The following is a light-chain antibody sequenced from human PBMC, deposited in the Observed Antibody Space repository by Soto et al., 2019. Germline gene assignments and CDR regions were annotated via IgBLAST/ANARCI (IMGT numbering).Light chain of an antibody. V-gene: IGKV3-11*01. CDR2: DAS. J-gene: IGKJ4*01. Sequence: EIVLTQSPATLSLSPGERATLSCRASQSIRNYLAWYQQKPGQAPRLLIYDASNRATGTPARFSGSGSGTDFILTISSLEPEDSGVYYCQQRNDWVTFGGGTKV. CDR3: QQRNDWVT. CDR1: QSIRNY.